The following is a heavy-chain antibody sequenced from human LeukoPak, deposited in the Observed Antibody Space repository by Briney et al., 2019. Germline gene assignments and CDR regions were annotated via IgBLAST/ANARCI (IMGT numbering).Heavy chain of an antibody. CDR1: GGSISSYY. J-gene: IGHJ6*03. D-gene: IGHD3-10*01. V-gene: IGHV4-4*07. CDR2: IYTSGST. CDR3: ARDNLLWFGIQGYYYMDV. Sequence: PSETLSLTCTVSGGSISSYYWSWIRQPAGKGLEWIGRIYTSGSTNYNPSLKSRVTMSVDTSKNQFSLKLSSVTAADTAVYYCARDNLLWFGIQGYYYMDVWGKGTTVTVSS.